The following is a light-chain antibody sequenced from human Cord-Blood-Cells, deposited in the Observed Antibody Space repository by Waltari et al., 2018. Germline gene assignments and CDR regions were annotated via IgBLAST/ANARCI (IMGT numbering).Light chain of an antibody. Sequence: EIVLTQSPATLSLSPGERATLPCRARQSVSSYLAWYQQKPGQAPRLLVYDASNRATGIPARFSGSGSGTDFTLTISSLEPEDFAVYYCQQRSNWPTVGGGTKV. J-gene: IGKJ4*01. CDR2: DAS. CDR1: QSVSSY. V-gene: IGKV3-11*01. CDR3: QQRSNWPT.